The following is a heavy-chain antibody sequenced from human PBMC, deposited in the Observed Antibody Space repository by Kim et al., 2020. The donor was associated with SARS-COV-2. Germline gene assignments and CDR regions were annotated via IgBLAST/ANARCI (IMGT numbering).Heavy chain of an antibody. Sequence: GGSLRLSCAASGFTFSSYWMHWVRQAPGKGLVWVSRINSDGSSTSYADSVKGRFTISRDNAKNTLYLQMNSLRAEDTAVYYCARARGDYGDYGWFDPWGQGTLVTVSS. D-gene: IGHD4-17*01. J-gene: IGHJ5*02. V-gene: IGHV3-74*01. CDR2: INSDGSST. CDR1: GFTFSSYW. CDR3: ARARGDYGDYGWFDP.